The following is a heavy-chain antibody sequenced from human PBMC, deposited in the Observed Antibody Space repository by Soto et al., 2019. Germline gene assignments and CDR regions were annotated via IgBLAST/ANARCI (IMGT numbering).Heavy chain of an antibody. V-gene: IGHV6-1*01. D-gene: IGHD6-13*01. J-gene: IGHJ6*02. CDR1: GDSVSTNSAT. Sequence: PSQTLSFTCDISGDSVSTNSATWNWIRQSPSRGLEWLGRTYYRSKWYNAYALSVKSRITINPDTSKNQFSLQLNSVTPEDTAVYFCARDAGKATGMDVWGQGTTVTVSS. CDR3: ARDAGKATGMDV. CDR2: TYYRSKWYN.